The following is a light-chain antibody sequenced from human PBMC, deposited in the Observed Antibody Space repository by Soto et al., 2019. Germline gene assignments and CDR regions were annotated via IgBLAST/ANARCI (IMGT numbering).Light chain of an antibody. CDR2: GAS. CDR1: QSVSSSY. J-gene: IGKJ5*01. V-gene: IGKV3-20*01. CDR3: QQYGNSPIT. Sequence: EIVLTQSPGTLSLSPGERATLSCRASQSVSSSYLAWYQQKPGQAPRLLIYGASSRATGIPDRFSGSKSGTDFTLTISRLEPEDFAVDYCQQYGNSPITFGQGTRLEIK.